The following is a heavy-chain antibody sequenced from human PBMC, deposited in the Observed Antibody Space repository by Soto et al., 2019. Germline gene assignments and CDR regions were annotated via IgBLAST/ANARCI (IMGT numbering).Heavy chain of an antibody. Sequence: GGSMRLSCAASGFNFSSYAMSWVRQAPGKGLEWVSAISGSGGSTYYADSVKGRFTISRDNSKNTLYLQMNSLRAEDTAVYYCAKAPTTRATVTTLLFDYWGQGTLVTVSS. CDR1: GFNFSSYA. J-gene: IGHJ4*02. CDR2: ISGSGGST. D-gene: IGHD4-17*01. V-gene: IGHV3-23*01. CDR3: AKAPTTRATVTTLLFDY.